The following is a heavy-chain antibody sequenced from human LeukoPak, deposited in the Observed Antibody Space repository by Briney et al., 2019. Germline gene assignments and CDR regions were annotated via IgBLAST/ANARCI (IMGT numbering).Heavy chain of an antibody. J-gene: IGHJ4*02. CDR3: VRHLQCGSGGHYFDY. CDR2: IYPGDSHT. D-gene: IGHD2-21*01. CDR1: GYSFPTYW. Sequence: GESLKISCKGSGYSFPTYWIGWVRQMPGKGLEWMGIIYPGDSHTTYSPSLQGQVTISADKSISTAYLQWSSLKASDTAMYYCVRHLQCGSGGHYFDYWGQGALVTVSS. V-gene: IGHV5-51*01.